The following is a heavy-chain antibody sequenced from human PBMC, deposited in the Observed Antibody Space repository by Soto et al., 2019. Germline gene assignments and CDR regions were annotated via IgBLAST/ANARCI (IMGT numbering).Heavy chain of an antibody. CDR2: IIPILGIA. D-gene: IGHD3-22*01. Sequence: QVQLVQSGAEVKKPGSSVKVSCKASGGTFSSYTISWVRQAPGQGLEWMGRIIPILGIANYAQKFQGRVTITADKSTSTDYMELSRLRSEDTAVYYCARGGLFGYYYDSRRRDYYYGMDVWGQGTTVTVSS. V-gene: IGHV1-69*02. CDR1: GGTFSSYT. CDR3: ARGGLFGYYYDSRRRDYYYGMDV. J-gene: IGHJ6*02.